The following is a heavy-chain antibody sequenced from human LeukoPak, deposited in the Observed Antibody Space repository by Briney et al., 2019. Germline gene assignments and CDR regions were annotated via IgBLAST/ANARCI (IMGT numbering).Heavy chain of an antibody. Sequence: ASVKVSCKASGYTFTGYYMHWVRQAPGQGLEWMGWINPNSGGTNYAQKFQGRVTMTRDTSISTAYMGLSRLRSDDTAVYYCAREADYGDDYFDYWGQGTLVTVSS. J-gene: IGHJ4*02. V-gene: IGHV1-2*02. CDR3: AREADYGDDYFDY. CDR1: GYTFTGYY. D-gene: IGHD4-17*01. CDR2: INPNSGGT.